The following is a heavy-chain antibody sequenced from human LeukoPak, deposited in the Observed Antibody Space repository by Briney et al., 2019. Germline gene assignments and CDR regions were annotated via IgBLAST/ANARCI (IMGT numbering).Heavy chain of an antibody. Sequence: PGGSLRLSCAASGTSWMHWVRQAPGKGLVWVSHINSDGSWTGYAGSVKGRFTISKDNAKNTVSLQMNNLRAEDTAVYYCATFYETYWGRGTLVTVSS. CDR1: GTSW. J-gene: IGHJ4*02. D-gene: IGHD2/OR15-2a*01. V-gene: IGHV3-74*01. CDR2: INSDGSWT. CDR3: ATFYETY.